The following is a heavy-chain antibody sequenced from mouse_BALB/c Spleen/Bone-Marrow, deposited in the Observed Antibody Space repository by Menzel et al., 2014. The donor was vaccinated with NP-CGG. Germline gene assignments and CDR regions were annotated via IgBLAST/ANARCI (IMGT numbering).Heavy chain of an antibody. V-gene: IGHV1-7*01. CDR3: ASACYGNYV. CDR1: GYTFTSYW. Sequence: ESGAELAKPGASVKMSCKASGYTFTSYWMHWVKQRPGQGLEWIGYINPSTGYTEYNQKFKDKATLTADKSSSTAYMQLSSLTSEDSAVYYCASACYGNYVWGAGTTVTVSS. D-gene: IGHD2-10*01. CDR2: INPSTGYT. J-gene: IGHJ1*01.